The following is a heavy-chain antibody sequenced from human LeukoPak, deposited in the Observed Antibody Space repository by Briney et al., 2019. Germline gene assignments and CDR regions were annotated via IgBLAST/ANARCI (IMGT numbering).Heavy chain of an antibody. D-gene: IGHD2-2*01. CDR2: IYHSGST. V-gene: IGHV4-38-2*02. J-gene: IGHJ4*02. CDR1: GYSLSSGYY. CDR3: ARDSTAFDY. Sequence: SETLSLTCTVSGYSLSSGYYWGWIRPPPGKGLEWIGSIYHSGSTYYNPSLKSRVTISVDTSKNQFSLKLSSVTAADTAVYYCARDSTAFDYWGQGTLVTVSS.